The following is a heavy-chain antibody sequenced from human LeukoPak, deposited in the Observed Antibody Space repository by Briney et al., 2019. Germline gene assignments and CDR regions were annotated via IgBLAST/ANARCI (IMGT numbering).Heavy chain of an antibody. Sequence: GGSLRLSCAVSGFSVSSFGMSWVRQAPGKGLEWISAISLNGETTWYADSVKGRFIISRDNSKNTLYLQLTSLRAEDTAVYYCAQGFSSGWYPYWGQGSVVSVSS. CDR1: GFSVSSFG. D-gene: IGHD6-19*01. J-gene: IGHJ4*02. V-gene: IGHV3-23*01. CDR3: AQGFSSGWYPY. CDR2: ISLNGETT.